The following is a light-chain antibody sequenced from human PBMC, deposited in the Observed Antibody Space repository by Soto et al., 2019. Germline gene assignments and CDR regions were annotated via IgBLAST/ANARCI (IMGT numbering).Light chain of an antibody. CDR3: QQYSSAPLT. Sequence: PGERATLSCRASQSVSSSYLAWYQQKPGQAPRLVIYGASNRATGIPDRFSASGSGTDFTLTISRLEPEDFAVYYCQQYSSAPLTFGQGTKVDIK. CDR2: GAS. V-gene: IGKV3-20*01. CDR1: QSVSSSY. J-gene: IGKJ1*01.